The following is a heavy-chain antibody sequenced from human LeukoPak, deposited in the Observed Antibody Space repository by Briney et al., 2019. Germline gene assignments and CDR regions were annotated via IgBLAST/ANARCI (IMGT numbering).Heavy chain of an antibody. D-gene: IGHD2/OR15-2a*01. J-gene: IGHJ4*02. CDR3: AREGTTYFDY. V-gene: IGHV1-46*01. CDR2: INPTGGST. Sequence: ASVKVSCKASAYTFTSYDMHWVRQAPGQGLDWMGMINPTGGSTTYAQKFQGRVTMTRDTSTSTVYIELSSLSSEDTAVYYCAREGTTYFDYWGQGTLVTVSS. CDR1: AYTFTSYD.